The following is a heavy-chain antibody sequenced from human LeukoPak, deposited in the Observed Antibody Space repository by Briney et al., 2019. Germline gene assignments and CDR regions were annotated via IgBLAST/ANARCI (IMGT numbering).Heavy chain of an antibody. CDR2: IYYSGST. J-gene: IGHJ3*02. Sequence: SETLSLTCTVSGGAISSRSYYWGWIRQPPGKGLEWIGSIYYSGSTYYNPSLKSRVTISVDTSKNQFSLKLSSVTAADTAVYYCARQRPSTVDAFDIWGQGTMVTVSS. V-gene: IGHV4-39*01. CDR3: ARQRPSTVDAFDI. CDR1: GGAISSRSYY. D-gene: IGHD2-2*01.